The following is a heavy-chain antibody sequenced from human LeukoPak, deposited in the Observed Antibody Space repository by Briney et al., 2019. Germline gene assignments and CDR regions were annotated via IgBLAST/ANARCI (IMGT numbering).Heavy chain of an antibody. Sequence: PSETLSLTCAVYGGSFSGYYWSWVRQPPGKGLEWIGEINHSGSTNYNPSLKSRVTISVDTSKNQLSLKLSSVTAADTAVYYCARGRNIVATTTSPYDYWGQGTLVTVSS. CDR3: ARGRNIVATTTSPYDY. D-gene: IGHD5-12*01. CDR2: INHSGST. J-gene: IGHJ4*02. V-gene: IGHV4-34*01. CDR1: GGSFSGYY.